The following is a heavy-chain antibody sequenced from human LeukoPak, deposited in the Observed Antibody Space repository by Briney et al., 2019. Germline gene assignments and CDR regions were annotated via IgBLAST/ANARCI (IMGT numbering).Heavy chain of an antibody. CDR3: ARPIDNGAGSYYFDY. CDR1: GFTFSSYS. Sequence: GGSLRLSCAASGFTFSSYSMNWVRQAPGKGLEWVSSISSSSSYIYYADSVKGRFTISRDNAKNSLYLQMNSLRPEDTAVYYCARPIDNGAGSYYFDYWGQGTLVTVYS. V-gene: IGHV3-21*04. D-gene: IGHD3-10*01. J-gene: IGHJ4*02. CDR2: ISSSSSYI.